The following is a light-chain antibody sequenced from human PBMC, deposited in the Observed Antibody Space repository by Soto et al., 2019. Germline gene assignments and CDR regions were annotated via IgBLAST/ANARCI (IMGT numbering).Light chain of an antibody. CDR2: GAS. CDR1: QSVSSSY. J-gene: IGKJ1*01. V-gene: IGKV3-20*01. CDR3: QQYGSSPWT. Sequence: EIVLTQSPDTLSLSRVERATLSCRASQSVSSSYLAWYQQKPGQAPRLLIYGASSRATGIPDRFSGSGSGTDFTLTISRLEPEDFAVYYRQQYGSSPWTLGQGTKVEIK.